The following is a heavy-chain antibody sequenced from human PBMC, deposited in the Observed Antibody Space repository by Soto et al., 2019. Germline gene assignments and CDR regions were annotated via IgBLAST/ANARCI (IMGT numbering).Heavy chain of an antibody. CDR1: GFTFSSYA. V-gene: IGHV3-23*01. J-gene: IGHJ3*02. D-gene: IGHD2-2*01. CDR2: ISGSGGST. Sequence: GSLRLSCAASGFTFSSYAMSWVRQAPGKGLEWVSAISGSGGSTYYADSVKGRFTISRDNSKNTLYLQMNSLRAEDTAVYYCAKVQGYCSSTSCSYWEPNDAFDIWGQGTMVTVSS. CDR3: AKVQGYCSSTSCSYWEPNDAFDI.